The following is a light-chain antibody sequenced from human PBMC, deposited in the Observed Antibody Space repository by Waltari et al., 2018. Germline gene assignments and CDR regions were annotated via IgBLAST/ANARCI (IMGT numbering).Light chain of an antibody. CDR1: QAIRND. Sequence: AIEMTQSPSSLSASLGDRVIITCRASQAIRNDLGWYQQKPGKTPKLLIYAASTLLNGVPSRFSGSGSGTNFTLTITSLQPGDFATYYCLQDYNYPLTFGQGTRLE. CDR3: LQDYNYPLT. V-gene: IGKV1-6*01. CDR2: AAS. J-gene: IGKJ5*01.